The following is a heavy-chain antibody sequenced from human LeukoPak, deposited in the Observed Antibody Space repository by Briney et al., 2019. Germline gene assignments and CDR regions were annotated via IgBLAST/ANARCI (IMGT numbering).Heavy chain of an antibody. Sequence: PGGSLRLSCAASGFTFSSYSVNWVRQAPGKGLEWVSSISSSSSYIYYADSVKGRFTISRDNAKNSLYLQMNSLRAEDTAVYYCASLQYYYDSSGYFDYWGQGTLVTVSS. CDR1: GFTFSSYS. CDR3: ASLQYYYDSSGYFDY. J-gene: IGHJ4*02. V-gene: IGHV3-21*01. D-gene: IGHD3-22*01. CDR2: ISSSSSYI.